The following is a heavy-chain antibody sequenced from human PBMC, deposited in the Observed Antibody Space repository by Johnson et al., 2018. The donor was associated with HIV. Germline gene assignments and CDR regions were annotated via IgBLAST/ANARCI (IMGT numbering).Heavy chain of an antibody. J-gene: IGHJ3*02. D-gene: IGHD4-17*01. V-gene: IGHV3-11*01. CDR2: ISGSGGAI. CDR3: ARGGGYGAERGALDN. Sequence: QVQLVESGGGLVKPGGSLRLSCAASGFTFSDYYMSWIRQAPGKGLEWVSYISGSGGAIYYADSVKGRFTISRGNAKNSLYLQMNGLRDEDTAWYYCARGGGYGAERGALDNWGQGTMVTVSA. CDR1: GFTFSDYY.